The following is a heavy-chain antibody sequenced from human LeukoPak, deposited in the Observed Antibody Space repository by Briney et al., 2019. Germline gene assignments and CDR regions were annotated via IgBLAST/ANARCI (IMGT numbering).Heavy chain of an antibody. CDR3: ARVPFTPYSSSSGVTYYYYYMDV. CDR2: IDASGNP. J-gene: IGHJ6*03. V-gene: IGHV4-61*02. CDR1: GDSISSGTYY. Sequence: PSETLSLTCTVSGDSISSGTYYWSWIRQPAGKGLEWIGRIDASGNPNYNPSLRSRLTISVDTSKNQFSLKLSSVTAADTAVYYCARVPFTPYSSSSGVTYYYYYMDVWGKGTTVTVSS. D-gene: IGHD6-6*01.